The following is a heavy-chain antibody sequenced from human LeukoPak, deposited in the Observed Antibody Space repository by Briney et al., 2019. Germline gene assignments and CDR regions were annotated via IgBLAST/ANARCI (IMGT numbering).Heavy chain of an antibody. CDR1: GGTISSYY. J-gene: IGHJ5*02. V-gene: IGHV4-4*07. Sequence: PSETLSLTCTVSGGTISSYYWSWIRQPAGKGLEWIGRIYTSGSTNYNPSLKSRVTMSVDTSKNQSSLKLSSVTAADTAVYYCARDLSVGWFDPWGQGTLVTVSS. CDR3: ARDLSVGWFDP. CDR2: IYTSGST. D-gene: IGHD2/OR15-2a*01.